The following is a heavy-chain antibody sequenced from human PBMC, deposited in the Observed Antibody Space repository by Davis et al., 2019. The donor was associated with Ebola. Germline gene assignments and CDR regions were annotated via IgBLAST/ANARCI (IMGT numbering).Heavy chain of an antibody. J-gene: IGHJ4*02. CDR2: ISVSGGST. Sequence: GESLKISCVASGFTFSSYAMSWVRQAPGKGLGWVSTISVSGGSTYYADSVKGRFTISRDNSKNTLYLQMNSLRPEDTAVYYCAKDEGMEMGGEYGFNYGAFDYWGQGTLVTVSS. D-gene: IGHD5-18*01. CDR1: GFTFSSYA. CDR3: AKDEGMEMGGEYGFNYGAFDY. V-gene: IGHV3-23*01.